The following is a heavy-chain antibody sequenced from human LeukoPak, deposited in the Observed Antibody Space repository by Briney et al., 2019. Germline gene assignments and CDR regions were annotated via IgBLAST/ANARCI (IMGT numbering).Heavy chain of an antibody. CDR3: AREKGDFDY. Sequence: ASVKVSCKASGYTFTRYYMHWMRQAPGQGLEWIGIINPSGGSTNYAQKFQGRVTMTRDTSTSTVYMELRSLRSDDTAVYYCAREKGDFDYWGQGTLVTVSS. CDR2: INPSGGST. CDR1: GYTFTRYY. J-gene: IGHJ4*02. V-gene: IGHV1-46*01.